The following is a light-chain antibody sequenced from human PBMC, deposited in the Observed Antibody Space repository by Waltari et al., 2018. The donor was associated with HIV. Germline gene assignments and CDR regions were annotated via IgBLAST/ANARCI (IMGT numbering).Light chain of an antibody. J-gene: IGLJ3*02. CDR3: AAWDDSLNGFWV. V-gene: IGLV1-44*01. CDR1: SSSIGSIT. Sequence: QSVLTQPPSASGTPGQRVTISCSGSSSSIGSITVNWFQQLPGTAPKLLIYSNNQRPSGVPDRVSGSKSGTSASLAISGLQSEDEADYYCAAWDDSLNGFWVFGGGTKLTVL. CDR2: SNN.